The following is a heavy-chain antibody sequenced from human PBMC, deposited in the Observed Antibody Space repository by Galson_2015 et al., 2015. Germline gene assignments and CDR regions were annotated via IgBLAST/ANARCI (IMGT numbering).Heavy chain of an antibody. CDR3: AKSSSSSWGLNDAFDI. V-gene: IGHV3-23*01. CDR1: GFTFSSYA. J-gene: IGHJ3*02. Sequence: SLRLSCAASGFTFSSYAMSWVRQAPGKGLEWVSAISGSGGSTYYADSVKGRFTISRDNSKNTLYPQMNSLRAEDTAVYYCAKSSSSSWGLNDAFDIWGQGTMVTVSS. D-gene: IGHD6-13*01. CDR2: ISGSGGST.